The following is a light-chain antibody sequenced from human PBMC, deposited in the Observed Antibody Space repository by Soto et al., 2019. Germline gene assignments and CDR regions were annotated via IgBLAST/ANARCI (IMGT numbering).Light chain of an antibody. CDR2: HGS. Sequence: EILMTQDPLSSDVTLGQPASISCRASQSIVHSDGNTYLTRLHVVQGRSTRDLIYHGSNRFSGVPDRFPGSGEATHFTLRIRSVGAEDVGTYYGRQSTQVPLTCGGGPKVEI. V-gene: IGKV2-24*01. CDR3: RQSTQVPLT. J-gene: IGKJ4*01. CDR1: QSIVHSDGNTY.